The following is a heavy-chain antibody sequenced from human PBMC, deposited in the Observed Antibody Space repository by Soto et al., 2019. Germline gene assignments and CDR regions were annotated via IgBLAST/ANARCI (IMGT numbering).Heavy chain of an antibody. CDR3: ATGRFSALVRGVLIFDP. CDR1: GGSINNYY. CDR2: IHYRGST. Sequence: QVLLQESGPGLVKPSETLSLTCTVSGGSINNYYWNWIRQPPGKGLEWIGSIHYRGSTIYKPSVKTRVTISVDTSKNQCYLKLNSVTAADTAVYYCATGRFSALVRGVLIFDPWGQGTLVTVSS. V-gene: IGHV4-59*01. D-gene: IGHD3-10*01. J-gene: IGHJ5*02.